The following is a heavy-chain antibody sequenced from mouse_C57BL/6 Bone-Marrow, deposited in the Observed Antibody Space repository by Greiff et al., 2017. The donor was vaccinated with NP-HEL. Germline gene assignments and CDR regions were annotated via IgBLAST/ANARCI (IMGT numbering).Heavy chain of an antibody. J-gene: IGHJ1*03. D-gene: IGHD1-1*01. Sequence: VQLQQPGAELVMPGASVKLSCKASGYTFTSYWMPWVKQRPGQGLEWIGEIDPSDSYTNYNQKFKGKSTLTVDKSSSTAYMQLSSLTSEDSAVYYCARRITTVVAHWYFDVWGTGTTVTVSS. CDR1: GYTFTSYW. CDR3: ARRITTVVAHWYFDV. V-gene: IGHV1-69*01. CDR2: IDPSDSYT.